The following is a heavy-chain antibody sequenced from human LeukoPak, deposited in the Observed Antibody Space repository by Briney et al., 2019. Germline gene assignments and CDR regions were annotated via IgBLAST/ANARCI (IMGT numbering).Heavy chain of an antibody. CDR2: IWYDGSNK. CDR3: ARDEGYYDSSGVFDY. V-gene: IGHV3-33*01. J-gene: IGHJ4*02. Sequence: PGGSLRLSCAASGFTSSSYGMHWVRQAPGKGLEWVAVIWYDGSNKYYADSVKGRFTISRDNSKNTLYLQMNSLRAEDTAVYYCARDEGYYDSSGVFDYWGRGTLVTVSS. D-gene: IGHD3-22*01. CDR1: GFTSSSYG.